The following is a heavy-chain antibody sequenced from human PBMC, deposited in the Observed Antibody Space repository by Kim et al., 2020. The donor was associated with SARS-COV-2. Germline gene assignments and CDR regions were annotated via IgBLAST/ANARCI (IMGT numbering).Heavy chain of an antibody. J-gene: IGHJ6*02. V-gene: IGHV4-59*13. CDR1: GGSISSYY. CDR3: ARDRVWGVWGSYRLWGMDV. D-gene: IGHD3-16*02. Sequence: SETLSLTCTVSGGSISSYYWSWIRQPPGKGLEWIGYIYYSGSTNYNPSLKRRVTISVDTPKNQFSLKLSSVTAADTAVYYCARDRVWGVWGSYRLWGMDVWGQGTTVTVSS. CDR2: IYYSGST.